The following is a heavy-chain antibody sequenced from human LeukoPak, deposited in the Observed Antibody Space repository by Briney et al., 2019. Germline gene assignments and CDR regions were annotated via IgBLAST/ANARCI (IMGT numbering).Heavy chain of an antibody. CDR3: ARDSNYDFWSGPLGWFDP. V-gene: IGHV1-2*02. CDR1: GYTFTGYY. J-gene: IGHJ5*02. D-gene: IGHD3-3*01. CDR2: INPNSGGT. Sequence: ASVKVSCKASGYTFTGYYMHWVRQAPGQGLEWMGWINPNSGGTNYAQKFQGRVTMTRDTSISPAYMELSRLRSDDTAVYYCARDSNYDFWSGPLGWFDPWGQGTLVTVSS.